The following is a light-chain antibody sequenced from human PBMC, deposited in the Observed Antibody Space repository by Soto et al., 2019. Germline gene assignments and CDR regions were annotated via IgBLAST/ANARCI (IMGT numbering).Light chain of an antibody. CDR3: QQYNNGPWGT. Sequence: EIVMTQSPATLSVSPGERATLSCRASQSVSSNLAWYQQKPGQAPRLLIYGASTRATGIPARFSGSGSGTEFTLTISSLQSEDFAVYYCQQYNNGPWGTFGQGTKVEIK. CDR2: GAS. J-gene: IGKJ1*01. CDR1: QSVSSN. V-gene: IGKV3-15*01.